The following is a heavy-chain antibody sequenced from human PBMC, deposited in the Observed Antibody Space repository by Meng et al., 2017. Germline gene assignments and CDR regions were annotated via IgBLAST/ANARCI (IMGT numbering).Heavy chain of an antibody. V-gene: IGHV3-48*03. CDR3: ARVWRSRWYGPSAFDI. Sequence: GGSLRLSCAASGFTFSSYEMNWVRQAPGKGLEGVSDISSSGSTIYYADSVKGRFTISRDNAKNSLSLQMNSLRAEDTAVYYCARVWRSRWYGPSAFDIWGQGTMVTVSS. CDR1: GFTFSSYE. J-gene: IGHJ3*02. D-gene: IGHD6-13*01. CDR2: ISSSGSTI.